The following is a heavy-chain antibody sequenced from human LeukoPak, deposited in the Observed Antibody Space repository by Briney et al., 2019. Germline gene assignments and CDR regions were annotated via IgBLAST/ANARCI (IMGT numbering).Heavy chain of an antibody. CDR1: GFTFSNAW. D-gene: IGHD2-21*02. J-gene: IGHJ4*02. CDR3: AKVPRGALGVTYLIDY. CDR2: IKSKADGATT. V-gene: IGHV3-15*01. Sequence: GGSLRLSCAASGFTFSNAWMTWVRQSAGRGLEWVGRIKSKADGATTHYGAPVEGRFTISRDNSKNTLYLQMNSLRAEDTAVYYCAKVPRGALGVTYLIDYWGQGTLVTVSS.